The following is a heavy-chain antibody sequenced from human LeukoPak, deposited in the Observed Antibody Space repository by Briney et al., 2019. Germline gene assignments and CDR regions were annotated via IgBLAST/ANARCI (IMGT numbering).Heavy chain of an antibody. CDR3: ARDRREITYYDFWSGYSNWFDP. CDR2: IWYDGSNK. D-gene: IGHD3-3*01. CDR1: GFKFSDYG. J-gene: IGHJ5*02. V-gene: IGHV3-33*01. Sequence: GGSLRLSCVASGFKFSDYGMHWVRQAPGKGLEWVAVIWYDGSNKYYADSVKGRFTISRDNSKNTLYLQMNSLRAEDTAVYYCARDRREITYYDFWSGYSNWFDPWGQGTLVTVSS.